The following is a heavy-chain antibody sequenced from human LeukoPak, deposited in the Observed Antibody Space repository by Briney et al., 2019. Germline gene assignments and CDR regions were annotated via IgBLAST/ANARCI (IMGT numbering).Heavy chain of an antibody. CDR3: ARAGTYGQYGEY. V-gene: IGHV3-48*03. J-gene: IGHJ4*02. Sequence: GGSLRLSCAASVVIFNYYAMNWVRQAPGKGLEWVSYNNNDGSTIYNADSMRGRFIISRDNPKNSLSLQMNRLRVEDTAIYYCARAGTYGQYGEYWGQGDLVTVSS. CDR1: VVIFNYYA. CDR2: NNNDGSTI. D-gene: IGHD1/OR15-1a*01.